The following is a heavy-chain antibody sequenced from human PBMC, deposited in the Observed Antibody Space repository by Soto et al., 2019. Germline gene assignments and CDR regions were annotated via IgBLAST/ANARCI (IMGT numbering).Heavy chain of an antibody. J-gene: IGHJ5*02. D-gene: IGHD6-13*01. Sequence: QVQLVQSGAEVKKPGASVKVSCKASGYTFTGYYMHWVRQAPGQGLEWMGWINPNSGGTNYAQKFQGWVTMTRDTSISTAYMELSRLRSDDTAVYYCARDYRTIAAAGGTPGWFDPWGQGTLVTVSS. CDR1: GYTFTGYY. CDR2: INPNSGGT. CDR3: ARDYRTIAAAGGTPGWFDP. V-gene: IGHV1-2*04.